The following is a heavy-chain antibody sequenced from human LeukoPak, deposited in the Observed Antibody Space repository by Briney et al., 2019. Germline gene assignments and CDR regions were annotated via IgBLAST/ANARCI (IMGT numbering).Heavy chain of an antibody. CDR3: TRLVVPAAMTGYSSSWYGYYFDY. Sequence: GGSLRLSCAASGFTFSSYWMSWVRQAPGKGLEWVGFIRSKAYGGTTEYTASVKGRFTISRDDSKSIAYLQMNSLKTEDTAVYYCTRLVVPAAMTGYSSSWYGYYFDYWGQGTLVTVSS. J-gene: IGHJ4*02. D-gene: IGHD6-13*01. CDR2: IRSKAYGGTT. CDR1: GFTFSSYW. V-gene: IGHV3-49*04.